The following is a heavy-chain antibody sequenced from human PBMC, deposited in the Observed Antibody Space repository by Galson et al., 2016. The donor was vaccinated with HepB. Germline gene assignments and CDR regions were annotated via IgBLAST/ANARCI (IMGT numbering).Heavy chain of an antibody. CDR1: GGSFSGYY. D-gene: IGHD2-2*01. J-gene: IGHJ6*02. V-gene: IGHV4-34*01. Sequence: SETLSLTCAVYGGSFSGYYWSWIRQPPGKGLEWIGEISHSGSTNYNPSLKSRVTISVDTSKNQFSLKLSSVTAADTAVYYCARFRGLGSCNSTSCYFANTVWRYYGMDVWGQGTTVTVSS. CDR3: ARFRGLGSCNSTSCYFANTVWRYYGMDV. CDR2: ISHSGST.